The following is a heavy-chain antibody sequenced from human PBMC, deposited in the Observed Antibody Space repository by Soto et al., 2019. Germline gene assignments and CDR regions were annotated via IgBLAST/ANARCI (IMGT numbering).Heavy chain of an antibody. D-gene: IGHD3-10*01. Sequence: QVQLVQSGAEVKKPGSSVKVSCKASGGTFSSYAISWVRQAPGQGLEWMGGIIPIFGTANYAQKFQGRVTITADESTGPAYMELCSLRSEDTAVYYCASHYYYGSGSYRDGYWGQGTLVTVSS. CDR2: IIPIFGTA. V-gene: IGHV1-69*12. CDR3: ASHYYYGSGSYRDGY. CDR1: GGTFSSYA. J-gene: IGHJ4*02.